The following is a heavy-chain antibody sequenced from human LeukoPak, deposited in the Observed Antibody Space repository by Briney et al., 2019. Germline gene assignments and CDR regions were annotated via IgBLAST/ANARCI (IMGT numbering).Heavy chain of an antibody. V-gene: IGHV3-48*04. D-gene: IGHD3-10*01. Sequence: GGSLRLSCVVSGFTFSDYWMTWVRQAPGKGLEWVSYISRTSTTIYYADSVKGRFTISRDNAKNSLSLQMNNLRVEDTAVYYCARAGSHWHYVYWGQGTVVTVSS. CDR2: ISRTSTTI. CDR1: GFTFSDYW. CDR3: ARAGSHWHYVY. J-gene: IGHJ4*02.